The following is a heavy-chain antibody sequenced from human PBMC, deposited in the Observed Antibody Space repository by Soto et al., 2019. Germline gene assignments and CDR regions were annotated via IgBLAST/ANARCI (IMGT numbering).Heavy chain of an antibody. CDR2: IRGVAGST. Sequence: TGGALRLSCAASGFTFSTFDMTWVRQAPGKGLEWVSLIRGVAGSTHYPDSVKGRFTISKDTSNNVLYLEMNSLRADDMVVYFCVKGAWLDYWGQGNMVTVSS. CDR1: GFTFSTFD. J-gene: IGHJ4*02. CDR3: VKGAWLDY. V-gene: IGHV3-23*01.